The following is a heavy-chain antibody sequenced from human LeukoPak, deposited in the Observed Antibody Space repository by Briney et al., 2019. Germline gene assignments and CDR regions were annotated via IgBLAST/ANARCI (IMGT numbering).Heavy chain of an antibody. V-gene: IGHV3-30*04. CDR1: GFTFSSYA. CDR3: ARGYCSGGSCYRKGWGYFDY. J-gene: IGHJ4*02. Sequence: SGGSLRLSCAASGFTFSSYAMHWVRQAPGKGLEWVAVISNDGSNKYYADSVEGRFTISRDNSKNTLYLQMNSLRAEDTAVYYCARGYCSGGSCYRKGWGYFDYWGQGTLVTVSS. D-gene: IGHD2-15*01. CDR2: ISNDGSNK.